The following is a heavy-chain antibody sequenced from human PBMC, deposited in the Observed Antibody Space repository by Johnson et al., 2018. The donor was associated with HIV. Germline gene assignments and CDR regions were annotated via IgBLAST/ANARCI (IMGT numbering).Heavy chain of an antibody. Sequence: EQLVESGGGVVQPGRSLRLSCAASGFTFSDYYMSWIRQAPGKGLEWVSYITSTGITVYYTDSVKGRFTISRDNAKNSLSLQMNSLRAEDTALYYCARGRIAARPHAFDIWGQGTMVTVSS. V-gene: IGHV3-11*01. CDR1: GFTFSDYY. D-gene: IGHD6-6*01. CDR3: ARGRIAARPHAFDI. CDR2: ITSTGITV. J-gene: IGHJ3*02.